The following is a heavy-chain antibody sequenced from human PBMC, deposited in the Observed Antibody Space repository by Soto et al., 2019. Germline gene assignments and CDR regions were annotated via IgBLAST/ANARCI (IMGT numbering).Heavy chain of an antibody. V-gene: IGHV1-69*06. CDR3: ARETGTTAFDY. D-gene: IGHD1-7*01. J-gene: IGHJ4*02. CDR1: GVTFSSYA. CDR2: IIPIFGTA. Sequence: GASVKVSCKASGVTFSSYAISWVRQAPGQGLEWMGGIIPIFGTANYAQKFQGRVTITADKSTSTAYMELSSLRSEDTAVYYCARETGTTAFDYWGQGTLVTVSS.